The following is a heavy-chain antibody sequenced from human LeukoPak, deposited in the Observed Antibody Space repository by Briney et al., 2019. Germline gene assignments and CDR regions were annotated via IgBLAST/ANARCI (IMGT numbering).Heavy chain of an antibody. J-gene: IGHJ4*02. CDR2: IYSAGGGGDT. Sequence: GGSLRPSCAASGFTVSSNYMSWVRQAPGKGLERVSVIYSAGGGGDTYYADSVKGRFTISRDNSKNMLYLQMNSLRAEDTAVYYCARDELKGRFLDWGQGTLVTVSS. V-gene: IGHV3-53*01. CDR1: GFTVSSNY. CDR3: ARDELKGRFLD. D-gene: IGHD3-3*01.